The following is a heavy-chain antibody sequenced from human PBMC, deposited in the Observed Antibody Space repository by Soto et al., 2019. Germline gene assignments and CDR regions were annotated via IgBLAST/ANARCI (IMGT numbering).Heavy chain of an antibody. Sequence: QVQLQQWGAGLLKPSETLSLTCAVYGGSFSGYYWSWIRQPPGKGLEWIGEINHSGSTNYNPSLKSRVTISVDTSKNQFSLKLSSVTAADTAVYYCARVGYESVEMATITRGYFDYWGQGTLVTVSS. CDR2: INHSGST. CDR1: GGSFSGYY. J-gene: IGHJ4*02. V-gene: IGHV4-34*01. D-gene: IGHD5-12*01. CDR3: ARVGYESVEMATITRGYFDY.